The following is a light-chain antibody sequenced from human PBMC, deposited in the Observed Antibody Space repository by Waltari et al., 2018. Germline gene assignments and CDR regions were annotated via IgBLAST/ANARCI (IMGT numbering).Light chain of an antibody. CDR1: QSVGRY. Sequence: MHITQSPSSLPASVGYRVRISCRASQSVGRYLNWYQQKAGKAPKPLIYGASSLQTGAPSRFSESGSGTDFTLTISSLEPEDFATYFCQQSYTTPSTFGQGTRLEI. CDR2: GAS. J-gene: IGKJ5*01. CDR3: QQSYTTPST. V-gene: IGKV1-39*01.